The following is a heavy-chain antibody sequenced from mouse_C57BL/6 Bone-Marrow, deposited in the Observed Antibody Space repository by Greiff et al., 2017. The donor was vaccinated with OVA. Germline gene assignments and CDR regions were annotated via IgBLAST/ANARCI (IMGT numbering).Heavy chain of an antibody. J-gene: IGHJ1*03. CDR3: ARQYSNYRWYFDV. D-gene: IGHD2-5*01. CDR1: GFTFSSYT. V-gene: IGHV5-9*01. Sequence: DVMLVESGGGLVKPGGSLKLSCAASGFTFSSYTMSWVRPTPEKRLEWVATISGGGGNTYYPDSVKGRFTISRDNAKNTLYLQMSSLRSEDTALYYCARQYSNYRWYFDVWGTGTTVTVSS. CDR2: ISGGGGNT.